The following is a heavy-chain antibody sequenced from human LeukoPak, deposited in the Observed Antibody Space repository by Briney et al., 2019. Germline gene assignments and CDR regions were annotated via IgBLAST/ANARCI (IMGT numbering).Heavy chain of an antibody. Sequence: GGSLRLSCAASGFTFSSYAMSWVRHAPGKGLEWVSAISGSGGSTYYADSVKGRFTISRDNSKNTLYLQVNSLRAEDTAVYFRAKDVRYFEWLIFDYWGQGTLVTVSS. CDR1: GFTFSSYA. D-gene: IGHD3-9*01. CDR2: ISGSGGST. V-gene: IGHV3-23*01. CDR3: AKDVRYFEWLIFDY. J-gene: IGHJ4*02.